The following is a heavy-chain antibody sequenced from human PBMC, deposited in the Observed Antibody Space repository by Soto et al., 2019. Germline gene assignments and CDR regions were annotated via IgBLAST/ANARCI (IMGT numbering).Heavy chain of an antibody. D-gene: IGHD6-6*01. CDR2: ISSSGSTI. V-gene: IGHV3-48*03. CDR1: GFTFSSYE. Sequence: PGGSLRLSCAASGFTFSSYEMNSVRQAPGKGLEWVSYISSSGSTIYYADSVKGRFTISRDNAKNSLYLQMNSLRAEDTAVYYCASSPPAARIAFDIWGQGTMVTVSS. J-gene: IGHJ3*02. CDR3: ASSPPAARIAFDI.